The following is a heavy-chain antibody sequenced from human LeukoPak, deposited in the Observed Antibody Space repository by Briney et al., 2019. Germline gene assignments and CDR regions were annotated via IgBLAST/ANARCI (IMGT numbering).Heavy chain of an antibody. Sequence: PGGSLRLSCAASGFTFNSDAMSWVRQSPGKGLEWIAEIDHRGDTNYNPSVKSRVTISVDTSKNQFSLKVRSLSAADTAVYYCARGATISETGYFDFWGQGTPVTVSS. CDR1: GFTFNSDA. CDR3: ARGATISETGYFDF. CDR2: IDHRGDT. J-gene: IGHJ4*03. V-gene: IGHV4-34*01. D-gene: IGHD5-24*01.